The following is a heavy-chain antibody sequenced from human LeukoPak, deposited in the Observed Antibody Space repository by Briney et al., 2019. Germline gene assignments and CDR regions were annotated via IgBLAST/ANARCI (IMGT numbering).Heavy chain of an antibody. Sequence: SETLSLTCGVSGYSISSGYYWSWIRQPAGKGLEWIGRIYSSGRTNYNPSLKSRVTISVDTSKNQFSLNLSSVTAADTAVYYCARDIHTSDWTKFDYWGQGTSVTASS. CDR3: ARDIHTSDWTKFDY. D-gene: IGHD6-19*01. J-gene: IGHJ4*02. CDR1: GYSISSGYY. CDR2: IYSSGRT. V-gene: IGHV4-61*02.